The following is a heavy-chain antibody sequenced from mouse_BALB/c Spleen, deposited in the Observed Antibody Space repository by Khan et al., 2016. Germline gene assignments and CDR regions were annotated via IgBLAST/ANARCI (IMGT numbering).Heavy chain of an antibody. V-gene: IGHV1-61*01. J-gene: IGHJ4*01. D-gene: IGHD2-1*01. Sequence: QVQLQQPETELVRPGASVKLSCKASGYSFTRYWMNWVKQRPGQGLEWIGMIHPSDSESRLNQKFKDKATLTVDNSSSIAYMQLSSPTSEDSAVYYCTRSAYGNHPYYAMDYWGQGTSVTVSS. CDR2: IHPSDSES. CDR3: TRSAYGNHPYYAMDY. CDR1: GYSFTRYW.